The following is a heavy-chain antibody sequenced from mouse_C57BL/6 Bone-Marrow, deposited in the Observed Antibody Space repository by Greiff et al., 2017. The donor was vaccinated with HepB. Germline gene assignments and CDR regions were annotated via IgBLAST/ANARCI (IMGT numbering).Heavy chain of an antibody. Sequence: VKLQESGPGLVAPSQSLSITCTVSGFSLTSYGVDWVRQPPGKGLEWLGVIWGGGSTNYNSALMSRLSISKDNSKSQVFLKMNSLQTDDTAMYYCAKRTTVVATRYYAMDYWGQGTSVTVSS. V-gene: IGHV2-9*01. J-gene: IGHJ4*01. D-gene: IGHD1-1*01. CDR1: GFSLTSYG. CDR2: IWGGGST. CDR3: AKRTTVVATRYYAMDY.